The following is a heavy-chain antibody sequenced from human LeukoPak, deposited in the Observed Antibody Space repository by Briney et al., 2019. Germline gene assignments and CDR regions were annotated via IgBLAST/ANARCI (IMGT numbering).Heavy chain of an antibody. CDR1: GGSFSGYY. CDR2: INHSGST. J-gene: IGHJ4*02. D-gene: IGHD3-10*01. Sequence: SETLSLTCAVYGGSFSGYYWSWIRQPPGKGLEWIGEINHSGSTNYNPSLTSRVTISVDTSKNQFSLKLSSVTAADTAVYYCARLLWFGEPLTFDYWGQGTLVTVSS. CDR3: ARLLWFGEPLTFDY. V-gene: IGHV4-34*01.